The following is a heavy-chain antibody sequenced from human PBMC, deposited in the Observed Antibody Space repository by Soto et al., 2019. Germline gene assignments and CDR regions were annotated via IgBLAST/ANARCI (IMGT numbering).Heavy chain of an antibody. J-gene: IGHJ4*02. V-gene: IGHV1-24*01. Sequence: QVQLVQSGAEVKKPGASVKVSCKVSGYTLTELSMHWVRQAPGKGLEWMGGFDPEDGETIYAQKFQGRVTMTEDTSTDTAYMELSSLRSEDTAVYYCATVGDQYYYDSSGIIGLAYWGQGTLVTVSS. CDR3: ATVGDQYYYDSSGIIGLAY. CDR2: FDPEDGET. D-gene: IGHD3-22*01. CDR1: GYTLTELS.